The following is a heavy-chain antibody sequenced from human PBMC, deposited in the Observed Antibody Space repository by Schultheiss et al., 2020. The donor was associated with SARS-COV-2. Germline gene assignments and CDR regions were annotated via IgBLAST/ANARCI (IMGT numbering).Heavy chain of an antibody. J-gene: IGHJ4*02. CDR3: ARDILPLGDYLGVDY. V-gene: IGHV1-3*01. CDR2: INAGNGNT. CDR1: GYTFTSYA. Sequence: ASVKVSCKASGYTFTSYAMHWVRQAPGQRLEWMGWINAGNGNTKYSQKFQGRVTITRDTSASTAYMELSSLRSEDTAVYYCARDILPLGDYLGVDYWGQGTLVTVSS. D-gene: IGHD4-17*01.